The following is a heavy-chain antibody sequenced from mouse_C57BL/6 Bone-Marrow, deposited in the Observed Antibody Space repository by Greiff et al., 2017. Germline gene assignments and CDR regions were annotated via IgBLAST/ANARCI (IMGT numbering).Heavy chain of an antibody. CDR2: ISYDGSN. J-gene: IGHJ2*01. Sequence: EVQRVESGPGLVKPSQSLSLTCSVTGYSITSGYYWNWIRQFPGNKLEWMGYISYDGSNNYNPSLKNRISITRDTSKNQFFLKLNSVTTEDTATYDCARRGDYYFDYWGQGTTLTVSS. CDR3: ARRGDYYFDY. CDR1: GYSITSGYY. V-gene: IGHV3-6*01.